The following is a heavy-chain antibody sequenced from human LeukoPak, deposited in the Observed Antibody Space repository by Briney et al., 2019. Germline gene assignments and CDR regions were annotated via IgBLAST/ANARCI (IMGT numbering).Heavy chain of an antibody. Sequence: TSQTLSLTCAISGDSVSSNSGTWNWIRQSPSRGLEWLGRTYYRSKWYNDYAVSVKSRITINPDTSKNQFSLQLNSVTPEDTALNYCSMSRGGYFDYWGQGTLVTVSS. CDR3: SMSRGGYFDY. CDR1: GDSVSSNSGT. V-gene: IGHV6-1*01. CDR2: TYYRSKWYN. J-gene: IGHJ4*02. D-gene: IGHD3-10*01.